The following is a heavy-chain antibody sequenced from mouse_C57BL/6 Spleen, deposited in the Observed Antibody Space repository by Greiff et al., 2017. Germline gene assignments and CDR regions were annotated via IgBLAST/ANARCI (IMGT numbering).Heavy chain of an antibody. J-gene: IGHJ2*01. CDR1: GYSITSGYY. D-gene: IGHD1-1*01. V-gene: IGHV3-6*01. CDR3: ARCSSWYYFDY. Sequence: EESGPGLVKPSQSLSLTCSVTGYSITSGYYWNWIRQFPGNKLEWMGSISYDGSNNYNPSLKNRISITRDTSKNQFFLKLNSVTTEDTATYYCARCSSWYYFDYWGQGTTLTVSS. CDR2: ISYDGSN.